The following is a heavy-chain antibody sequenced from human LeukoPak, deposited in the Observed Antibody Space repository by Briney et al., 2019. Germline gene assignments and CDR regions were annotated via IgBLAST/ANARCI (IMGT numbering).Heavy chain of an antibody. CDR2: ISSSGSTI. CDR3: AREGMATIPASFDY. CDR1: GFTFSDHY. D-gene: IGHD5-24*01. J-gene: IGHJ4*02. V-gene: IGHV3-11*04. Sequence: GGSLRLSCVASGFTFSDHYMDWVRQAPGKGLEGVSYISSSGSTIYYADSVKGRFTISRDNAKNSLYLQMNSLRAEDTAVYYCAREGMATIPASFDYWGQGTLVTVSS.